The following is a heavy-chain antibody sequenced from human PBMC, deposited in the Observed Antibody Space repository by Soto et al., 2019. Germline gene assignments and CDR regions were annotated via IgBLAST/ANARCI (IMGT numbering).Heavy chain of an antibody. Sequence: ASVKVSCKASGYTFTSYGISWLRQAPGQGLEWMGWISAYNGNTNYAQKLQGRVTMTTDTSTSTAYMELRSLRSDDTAVYYCARLSLVGAYNWFDPWDQGTLVTSPQ. CDR2: ISAYNGNT. V-gene: IGHV1-18*01. CDR1: GYTFTSYG. CDR3: ARLSLVGAYNWFDP. J-gene: IGHJ5*02. D-gene: IGHD1-26*01.